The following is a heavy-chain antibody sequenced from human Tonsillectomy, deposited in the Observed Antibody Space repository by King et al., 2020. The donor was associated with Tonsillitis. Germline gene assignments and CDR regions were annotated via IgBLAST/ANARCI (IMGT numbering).Heavy chain of an antibody. CDR3: ARDRGGQFLGGGAFDV. CDR1: GFTFGTSA. V-gene: IGHV3-23*04. CDR2: ISGSGATT. D-gene: IGHD2-15*01. J-gene: IGHJ3*01. Sequence: VQLVESGGALVQPGGSLRLSCAASGFTFGTSAISGARQAPGKGLEWVSAISGSGATTYYAGSVKGRFTISRDNSENTVHLHMNTLRVEDTAVYYCARDRGGQFLGGGAFDVWGQGTLVTVSS.